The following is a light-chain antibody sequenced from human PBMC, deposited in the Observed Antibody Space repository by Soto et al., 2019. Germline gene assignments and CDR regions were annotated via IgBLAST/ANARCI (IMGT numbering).Light chain of an antibody. CDR1: QSVSSD. J-gene: IGKJ5*01. CDR2: DAS. CDR3: QQRSNWPT. Sequence: EIVLTQSPATLSLSPGERATVSWRASQSVSSDLAWYHQKPRQAPTLLIYDASNRATGIPARFSGSGSGTDFTLTISSLEPEDFAVYYCQQRSNWPTFGQGTRLEIK. V-gene: IGKV3-11*01.